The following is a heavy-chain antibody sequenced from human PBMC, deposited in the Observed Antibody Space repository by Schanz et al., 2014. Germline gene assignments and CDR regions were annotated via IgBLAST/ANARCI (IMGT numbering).Heavy chain of an antibody. J-gene: IGHJ3*01. Sequence: VQLVESGGGVVQPGRSLRLSCAASGFTFSSYSLAWVRQAPGKGLEWVSFISTGRYLYYADSVKGRFTISRDNTKNSVFLQMSSLRVEDTGLYFCARDPVEGAPTPYYFDSWGQGTMVTVSS. D-gene: IGHD3-22*01. CDR2: ISTGRYL. V-gene: IGHV3-21*01. CDR3: ARDPVEGAPTPYYFDS. CDR1: GFTFSSYS.